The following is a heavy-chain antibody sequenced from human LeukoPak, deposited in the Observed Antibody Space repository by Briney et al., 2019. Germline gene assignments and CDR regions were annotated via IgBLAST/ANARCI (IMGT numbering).Heavy chain of an antibody. CDR3: ATAYYDFWSGPLAVFDY. J-gene: IGHJ4*02. V-gene: IGHV4-38-2*01. CDR2: IYHSGST. Sequence: SETLSLTCAVSGYSISSGYYWGWIRQPPGKGLEWIGSIYHSGSTYYNPSLKSRVTISVDTSKNQFSLKLSSVTAADTAVYYCATAYYDFWSGPLAVFDYWGQGTLVTVSS. CDR1: GYSISSGYY. D-gene: IGHD3-3*01.